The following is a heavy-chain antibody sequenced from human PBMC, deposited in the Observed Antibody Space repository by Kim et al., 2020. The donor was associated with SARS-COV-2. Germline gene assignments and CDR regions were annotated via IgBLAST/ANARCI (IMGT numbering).Heavy chain of an antibody. CDR1: GFTFSSYS. CDR3: ARENCGGGWGATYYCYGMDV. D-gene: IGHD2-21*01. V-gene: IGHV3-21*01. Sequence: GGSLRLSCAASGFTFSSYSMNWVRQAPGKGLEWVSSISSSSSYIYYADSVKGRFTISRDNAKNSLYLQMNSLRAEDTAVYYCARENCGGGWGATYYCYGMDVWGQGTTVTVSS. CDR2: ISSSSSYI. J-gene: IGHJ6*02.